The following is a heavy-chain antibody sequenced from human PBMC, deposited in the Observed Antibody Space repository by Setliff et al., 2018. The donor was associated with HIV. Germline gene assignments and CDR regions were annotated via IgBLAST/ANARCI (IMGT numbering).Heavy chain of an antibody. CDR2: ISGNNEAT. CDR3: ARVYGDYADF. J-gene: IGHJ4*02. CDR1: GFTLMNYV. Sequence: GESLKISCTASGFTLMNYVVAWVRQAPGKGLEWVSGISGNNEATNYAESVKGRFSISMDKPRNTVHLQMNNLRVDDTAIYFCARVYGDYADFWGQGTLVTVSS. V-gene: IGHV3-23*01. D-gene: IGHD4-17*01.